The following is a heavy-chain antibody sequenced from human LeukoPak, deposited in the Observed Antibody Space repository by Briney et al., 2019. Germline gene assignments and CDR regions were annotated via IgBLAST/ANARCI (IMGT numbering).Heavy chain of an antibody. V-gene: IGHV3-74*01. Sequence: PGGSLRLSCAVSGFTFTSYWMHWVRQVPGKRLVWVARLRNDDGSTNYADSVKGRFTISRDSAKNTLYLQMITLRDEDTAMYYCARGREGGPDVFDMWGQGTMVTVSS. J-gene: IGHJ3*02. CDR3: ARGREGGPDVFDM. CDR2: LRNDDGST. CDR1: GFTFTSYW. D-gene: IGHD2-15*01.